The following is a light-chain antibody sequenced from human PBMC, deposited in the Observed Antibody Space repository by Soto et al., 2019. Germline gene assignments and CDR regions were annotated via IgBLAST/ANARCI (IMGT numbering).Light chain of an antibody. Sequence: QAVVTQEPSLTVSPGGTVTLTCGSNTGGVTSDHYPYWLQKKSGQAPRTLIYDTNNKHSWTPARFSGSLLGGKAALTLSGAQPEDEADYHCLLSYSGAVVFGGGTKLTVL. CDR2: DTN. J-gene: IGLJ2*01. V-gene: IGLV7-46*01. CDR3: LLSYSGAVV. CDR1: TGGVTSDHY.